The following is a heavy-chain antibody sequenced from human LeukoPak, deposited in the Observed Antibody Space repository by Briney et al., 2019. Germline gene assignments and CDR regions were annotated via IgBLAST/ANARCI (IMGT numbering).Heavy chain of an antibody. V-gene: IGHV3-21*01. J-gene: IGHJ3*02. CDR2: IGSSSRSI. CDR1: GFTFSSYS. Sequence: PGGSLRLSCAASGFTFSSYSMNWVRQAPGKGLEWVSSIGSSSRSIYYADSVKGRFTISRDNAKNSLYLQMNSLRAEDTALYYCAREHSDEAFDIWGQGTMVTVSS. CDR3: AREHSDEAFDI.